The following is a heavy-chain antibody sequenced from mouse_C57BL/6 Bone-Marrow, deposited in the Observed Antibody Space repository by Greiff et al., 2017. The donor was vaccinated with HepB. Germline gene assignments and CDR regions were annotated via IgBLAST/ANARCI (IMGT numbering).Heavy chain of an antibody. D-gene: IGHD2-5*01. V-gene: IGHV1-80*01. CDR3: ARGSNWKFDYAMDY. CDR2: IYPGDGDT. CDR1: GYAFSSYW. J-gene: IGHJ4*01. Sequence: QVQLQQSGAELVKPGASVKISCKASGYAFSSYWMNWVKQRPGKGLEWIGQIYPGDGDTNYNGKFKGKATLTADKSSSTAYMQLSSLTSEDSAVYFCARGSNWKFDYAMDYWGQGTSVTVSS.